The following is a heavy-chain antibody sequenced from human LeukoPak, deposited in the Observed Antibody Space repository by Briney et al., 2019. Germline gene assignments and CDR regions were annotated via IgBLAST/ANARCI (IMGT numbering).Heavy chain of an antibody. CDR2: INSDGSST. J-gene: IGHJ4*02. CDR3: ASGGLRSFSVDY. CDR1: DFTVSSNY. D-gene: IGHD3-16*01. Sequence: GGSLRLSCAASDFTVSSNYLSWVRQAPGKGLVWVSHINSDGSSTNYSDSVKGRFTISRDNAKNTLYLQMNSLRAEDAAVYYCASGGLRSFSVDYWGQGTLVTVSS. V-gene: IGHV3-74*01.